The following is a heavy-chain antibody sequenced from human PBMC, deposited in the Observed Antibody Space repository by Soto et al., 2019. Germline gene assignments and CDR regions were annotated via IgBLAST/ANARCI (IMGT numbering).Heavy chain of an antibody. V-gene: IGHV4-39*01. CDR1: CDSINNRSYY. D-gene: IGHD2-21*02. Sequence: PSETLSLTCTVTCDSINNRSYYCGWIRQPPGKGLEWIGSIYYSGSTYNNPSLKSRVSMSVDTSKNQFSLKLRSVTAADTALYYCARQRTSVVTQAYFDSWGQGSLVTVSS. J-gene: IGHJ4*02. CDR3: ARQRTSVVTQAYFDS. CDR2: IYYSGST.